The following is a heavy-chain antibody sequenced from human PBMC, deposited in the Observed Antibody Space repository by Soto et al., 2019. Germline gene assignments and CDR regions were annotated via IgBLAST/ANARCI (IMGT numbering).Heavy chain of an antibody. V-gene: IGHV4-59*01. Sequence: PSETLSLTCTFSGGSISSSDGSWIRQPPGKGLEWIAYVYYSGTTNYNPSLESRVTISIDTSKNQFSLRLTSVTAADTAVYYCARSVVHQWLVHDAFDIWGQGTLVTVSS. CDR3: ARSVVHQWLVHDAFDI. CDR1: GGSISSSD. CDR2: VYYSGTT. J-gene: IGHJ3*02. D-gene: IGHD6-19*01.